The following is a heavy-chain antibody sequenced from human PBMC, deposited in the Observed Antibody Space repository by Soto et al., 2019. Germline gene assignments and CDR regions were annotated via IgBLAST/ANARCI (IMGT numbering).Heavy chain of an antibody. CDR1: GFTFSGYA. CDR3: ARERYDSSGYYYFDY. V-gene: IGHV3-23*01. Sequence: EVQLLESGGGLVQPGGSLRLSCAASGFTFSGYAMNWVRQAPGKGLEWVAGVSARGRDTSYADSVKGRFTISRDNAKNSLYLQMNSLRAEDTAVYYCARERYDSSGYYYFDYWGQGTLVTVSS. D-gene: IGHD3-22*01. CDR2: VSARGRDT. J-gene: IGHJ4*02.